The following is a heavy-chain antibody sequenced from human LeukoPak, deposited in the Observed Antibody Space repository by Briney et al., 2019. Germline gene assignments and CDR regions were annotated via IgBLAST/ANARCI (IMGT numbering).Heavy chain of an antibody. Sequence: GGSLRLSCAASGFTFSDYDMIWVRQAPGKGLEWVAGIRGGGGNAYYADAVKGRFTISRDNSKNTLYLQMNSLRAEDTAVYYCARDRFGYWGQGTLVTVSS. CDR3: ARDRFGY. J-gene: IGHJ4*02. CDR1: GFTFSDYD. V-gene: IGHV3-23*01. CDR2: IRGGGGNA.